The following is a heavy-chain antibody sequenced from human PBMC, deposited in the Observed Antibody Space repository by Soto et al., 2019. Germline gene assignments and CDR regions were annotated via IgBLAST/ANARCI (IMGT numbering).Heavy chain of an antibody. V-gene: IGHV3-74*01. J-gene: IGHJ6*02. CDR2: INSDGTST. CDR3: VKEGAVEQLVRDYYYGMDV. Sequence: EVQLVESGGGLVQPGGSLRLSCAASGFTFSTFSSYWMHWVRQAPGKGLVWVSRINSDGTSTSYADSVKGRFTISRDNAMNTLYLQLNSLRAEDTAVYYCVKEGAVEQLVRDYYYGMDVWGQGTTVSVSS. D-gene: IGHD6-6*01. CDR1: GFTFSTFSSYW.